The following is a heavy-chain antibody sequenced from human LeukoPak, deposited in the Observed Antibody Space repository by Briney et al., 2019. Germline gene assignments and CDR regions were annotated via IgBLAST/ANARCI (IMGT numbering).Heavy chain of an antibody. CDR1: GGTFSSYA. V-gene: IGHV1-69*06. D-gene: IGHD2-15*01. J-gene: IGHJ4*02. CDR3: ARSGGPDIVFDY. Sequence: SVKVSCKASGGTFSSYAISWVRQAPGQGLEWMGGIIPIFGTANYAQKFQGRVTITADKFTSTAYMELSSLRSEDTAVYYCARSGGPDIVFDYWGQGTLVTVSS. CDR2: IIPIFGTA.